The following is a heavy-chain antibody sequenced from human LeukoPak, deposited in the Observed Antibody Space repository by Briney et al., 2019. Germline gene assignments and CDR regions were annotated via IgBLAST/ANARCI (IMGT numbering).Heavy chain of an antibody. Sequence: ASVKVSCKASGYTFTSYAMNWVRQAPGQGLEWMGWINTNTGNPTYAQGFTGRFVFSLDTSVSTAYLQISSLKAEDTAVYYCARDVPLDYCYYYMDVWGKGTTVTVSS. CDR3: ARDVPLDYCYYYMDV. CDR1: GYTFTSYA. CDR2: INTNTGNP. D-gene: IGHD2-2*01. V-gene: IGHV7-4-1*02. J-gene: IGHJ6*03.